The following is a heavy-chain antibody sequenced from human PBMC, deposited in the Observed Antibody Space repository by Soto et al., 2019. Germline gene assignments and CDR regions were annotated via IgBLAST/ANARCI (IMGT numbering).Heavy chain of an antibody. V-gene: IGHV3-72*01. CDR3: ARDRVASGGDAFDI. CDR2: TRNKANSYTT. Sequence: GGSLRLSCAASGFTFSDHYMDWVRQAPGKGLEWVGRTRNKANSYTTEYAASVKGRFTISRDDSKNSLYLQMNSLKTEDTAVYYCARDRVASGGDAFDISGQGTMVTVSS. D-gene: IGHD6-19*01. J-gene: IGHJ3*02. CDR1: GFTFSDHY.